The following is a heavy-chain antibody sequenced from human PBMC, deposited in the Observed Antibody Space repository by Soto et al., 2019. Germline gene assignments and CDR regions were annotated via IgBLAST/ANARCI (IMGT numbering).Heavy chain of an antibody. V-gene: IGHV4-38-2*02. CDR3: ARDLVSYYYYGMAV. CDR2: IYHSGTV. Sequence: SETLSLTCAVSGDSISRGYYWAWIRQPPGKGLEWIGSIYHSGTVYYNPSLKSRVTISVDTSKNQFSLKLSSVTAADTAVYYCARDLVSYYYYGMAVWGQGTTVTVS. D-gene: IGHD2-2*01. CDR1: GDSISRGYY. J-gene: IGHJ6*02.